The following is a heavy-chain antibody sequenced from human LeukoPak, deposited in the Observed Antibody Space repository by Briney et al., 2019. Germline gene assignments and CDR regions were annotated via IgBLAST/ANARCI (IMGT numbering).Heavy chain of an antibody. CDR3: ARTVRGLYYDSNGYPDH. J-gene: IGHJ5*02. D-gene: IGHD3-22*01. Sequence: QSGGSLRLSCAASGFTFTSYWMSWVRQAPGKVLEWVANLNQDGNEKYYVDSVSGRFTISRDNAKNSLYLQMNSLRAEDTAVYYCARTVRGLYYDSNGYPDHWGQGSLVTVSS. CDR1: GFTFTSYW. CDR2: LNQDGNEK. V-gene: IGHV3-7*01.